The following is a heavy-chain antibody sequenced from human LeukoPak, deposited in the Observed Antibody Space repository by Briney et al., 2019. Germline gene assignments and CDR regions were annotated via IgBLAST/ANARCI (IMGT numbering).Heavy chain of an antibody. CDR2: INPSGGST. Sequence: ASVKVSCKASGYTFTSYYMHWVRQAPGRGLEWMGIINPSGGSTSYAQKFQGRVTMTRDTSISTAYMELSRLRSDDTAVYYCAREVSALVRGPFDYWGQGTLVTVSS. J-gene: IGHJ4*02. V-gene: IGHV1-46*01. CDR3: AREVSALVRGPFDY. D-gene: IGHD3-10*02. CDR1: GYTFTSYY.